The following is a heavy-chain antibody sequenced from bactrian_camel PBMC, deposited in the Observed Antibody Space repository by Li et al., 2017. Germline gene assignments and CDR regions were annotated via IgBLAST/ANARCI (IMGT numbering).Heavy chain of an antibody. V-gene: IGHV3S53*01. Sequence: HVQLVESGGGSVQAGGSLRLSCTASRFSVSDYSMAWFRQAPGKEREGVAGIRSDGTITYADSVKGRFTISKDNAKNILYLQLNSLKPDDTAMYYCAADPRLIGALWLWSRMYNFWGQGTQVTVS. CDR2: IRSDGTI. D-gene: IGHD5*01. CDR1: RFSVSDYS. J-gene: IGHJ4*01. CDR3: AADPRLIGALWLWSRMYNF.